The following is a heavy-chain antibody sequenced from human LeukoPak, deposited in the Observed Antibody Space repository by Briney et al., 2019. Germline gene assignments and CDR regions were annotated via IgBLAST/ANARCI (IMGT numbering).Heavy chain of an antibody. CDR2: VSRGGETT. D-gene: IGHD6-19*01. CDR1: GFTFNSNX. V-gene: IGHV3-23*01. J-gene: IGHJ3*02. CDR3: AKDGPGSGWADGFDI. Sequence: GGSLRLSCAASGFTFNSNXMXXVRQAXGXXXXXXXXVSRGGETTNYANSVXGRFTXXRDNSKNSLFLQMNTLRAEDTAVYYCAKDGPGSGWADGFDIWGQGTMVTVSS.